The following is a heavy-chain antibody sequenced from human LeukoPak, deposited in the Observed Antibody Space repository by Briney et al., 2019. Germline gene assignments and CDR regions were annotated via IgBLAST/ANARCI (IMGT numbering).Heavy chain of an antibody. Sequence: SETLSLTCTVSGGSISSSSYYWGWIRQPPGKGLEWIGSIYYSGSTYYNPSLKSRVTISVDTSKNQFSLKLSSVTAADTAVYYCARGLWIFGVVTHFDYWGQGTLVTVSS. CDR3: ARGLWIFGVVTHFDY. CDR1: GGSISSSSYY. V-gene: IGHV4-39*01. J-gene: IGHJ4*02. CDR2: IYYSGST. D-gene: IGHD3-3*01.